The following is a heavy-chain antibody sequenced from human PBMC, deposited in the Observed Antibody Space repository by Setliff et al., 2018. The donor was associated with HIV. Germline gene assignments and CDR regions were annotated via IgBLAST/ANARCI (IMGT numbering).Heavy chain of an antibody. D-gene: IGHD5-18*01. CDR3: ARRGRGYSYGYPFDY. CDR2: INPNSGGT. J-gene: IGHJ4*02. Sequence: ASVKVSCKASGYTFTGYYMHWVRQAPGQGLEWVGRINPNSGGTNYAQKSQGRVTMTRDTSISTAYMELSRLRSDDTAVYYCARRGRGYSYGYPFDYWGQGTLVTVSS. V-gene: IGHV1-2*06. CDR1: GYTFTGYY.